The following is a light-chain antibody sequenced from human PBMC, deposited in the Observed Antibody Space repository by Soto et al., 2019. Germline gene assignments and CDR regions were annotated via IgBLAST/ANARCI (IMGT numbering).Light chain of an antibody. V-gene: IGLV2-8*01. Sequence: QSALTQPPSASGSPGQSVTISYTGTSSDVGGYNYVSWYQQHPGKAPKFMIYEVTKRPPGVPDRFSGSKSGNTASLTVSGPQAEDEADYYCSSYAGSYGVFGTGTKLTVL. CDR2: EVT. CDR3: SSYAGSYGV. J-gene: IGLJ1*01. CDR1: SSDVGGYNY.